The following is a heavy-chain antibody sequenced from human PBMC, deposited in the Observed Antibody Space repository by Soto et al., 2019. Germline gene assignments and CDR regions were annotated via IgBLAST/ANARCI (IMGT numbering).Heavy chain of an antibody. CDR2: ISYDGSNK. D-gene: IGHD5-18*01. CDR1: GFTFSSFG. CDR3: AEDADALGTAMFN. V-gene: IGHV3-30*18. J-gene: IGHJ4*02. Sequence: LRLSCAASGFTFSSFGMHWARQAPGKGLEWVAVISYDGSNKYYADSVKGRFTISRDNSKNTLYLQMNSLRAEDTAVYYCAEDADALGTAMFNWGQGTLLTVTS.